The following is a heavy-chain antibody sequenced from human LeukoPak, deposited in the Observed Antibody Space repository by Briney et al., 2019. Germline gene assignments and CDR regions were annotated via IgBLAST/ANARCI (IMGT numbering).Heavy chain of an antibody. CDR3: ARLYSSGYYYYGMDV. D-gene: IGHD3-22*01. V-gene: IGHV1-18*01. CDR1: GYTFTSYG. CDR2: ISAYNGNT. J-gene: IGHJ6*02. Sequence: ASVKVSCKASGYTFTSYGISWVRQAPGQGLEWMGWISAYNGNTNYAQKLQGRVTMTTDTSTSTAYMELRSLRSDDAAVYYCARLYSSGYYYYGMDVWGQGTTVTVSS.